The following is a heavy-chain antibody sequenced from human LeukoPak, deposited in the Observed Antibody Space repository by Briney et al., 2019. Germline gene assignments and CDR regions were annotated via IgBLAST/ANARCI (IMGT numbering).Heavy chain of an antibody. CDR1: GYTLTELS. CDR3: ATLGFGAQYYYYYMDV. J-gene: IGHJ6*03. CDR2: FDPEDGET. V-gene: IGHV1-24*01. Sequence: RASVKVSCKVSGYTLTELSMHWVRQAPGKGLEWMGGFDPEDGETIYAQRFQGRVTMTEDTSTDTAYMELSSLRSEDTAVYYCATLGFGAQYYYYYMDVWGKGTTVTISS. D-gene: IGHD3-10*01.